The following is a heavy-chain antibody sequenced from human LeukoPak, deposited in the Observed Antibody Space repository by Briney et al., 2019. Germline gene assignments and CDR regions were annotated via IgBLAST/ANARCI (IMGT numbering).Heavy chain of an antibody. J-gene: IGHJ4*02. Sequence: GGSLRLSCAASGFTFSSYAMHWVRQAPGKGLEWVAVISYDGSNRYYADSVKGRFTISRDNSKNTLYLQMNSLRAEDTAVYYCARVVPPTDYGSGSYFWDPYYFDYWGQGTLVTVSS. CDR3: ARVVPPTDYGSGSYFWDPYYFDY. CDR2: ISYDGSNR. V-gene: IGHV3-30*04. CDR1: GFTFSSYA. D-gene: IGHD3-10*01.